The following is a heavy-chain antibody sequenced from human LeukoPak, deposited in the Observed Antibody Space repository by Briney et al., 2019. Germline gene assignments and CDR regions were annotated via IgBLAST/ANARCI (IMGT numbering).Heavy chain of an antibody. Sequence: PGRSLRLSCAASGSTFRSYDMHWVRQAPGKGLQWVAVISYDGSNKYHTDSVKGRFTISRDNSKNTLYLQMNSLRAEDTAVYYCAKDSEIAAAGSYWYFDLWGRGTLVTVSS. D-gene: IGHD6-13*01. CDR3: AKDSEIAAAGSYWYFDL. CDR2: ISYDGSNK. V-gene: IGHV3-30*18. CDR1: GSTFRSYD. J-gene: IGHJ2*01.